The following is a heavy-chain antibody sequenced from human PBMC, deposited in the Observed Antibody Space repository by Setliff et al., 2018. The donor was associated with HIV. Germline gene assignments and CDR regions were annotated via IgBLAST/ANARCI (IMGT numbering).Heavy chain of an antibody. CDR1: GFTVSSNY. D-gene: IGHD3-22*01. Sequence: PGGSLRLSCAASGFTVSSNYMNWVRQAPGKGLAWVSNTKYDGSESYYVDSVKGRFIASTDNARNSLLLEMNSLRAEDTAVYYCARAYNVYDYRFDSSGYDYWGQGTLVTVSS. CDR2: TKYDGSES. J-gene: IGHJ4*02. CDR3: ARAYNVYDYRFDSSGYDY. V-gene: IGHV3-7*03.